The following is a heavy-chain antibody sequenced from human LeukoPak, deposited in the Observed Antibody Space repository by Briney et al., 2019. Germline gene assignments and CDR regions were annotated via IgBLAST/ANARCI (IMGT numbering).Heavy chain of an antibody. CDR2: INPNSGGT. J-gene: IGHJ3*02. CDR3: ARRAKGDGFDI. Sequence: VSVKVSCKASGYTFTGYYMHWVRQAPGQGLEWMGWINPNSGGTNYAQKFQGRDTMTRDTSISTAHMELSRLRSDDTAVYYCARRAKGDGFDIWGQGTMVTVSS. V-gene: IGHV1-2*02. CDR1: GYTFTGYY.